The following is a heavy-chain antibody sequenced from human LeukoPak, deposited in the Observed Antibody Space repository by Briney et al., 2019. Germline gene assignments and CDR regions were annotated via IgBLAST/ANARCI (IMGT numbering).Heavy chain of an antibody. D-gene: IGHD3-10*01. CDR2: IYTSGST. CDR1: GGSISSYY. V-gene: IGHV4-4*09. J-gene: IGHJ4*02. CDR3: ARQGDYYGSGDHFDY. Sequence: SETLSLTCTVSGGSISSYYGSWIRQPPGKGLEWIGYIYTSGSTNYNPSLKSRVTISVDTSKNQFSLKLSSVTAADTAVYYCARQGDYYGSGDHFDYWGQGTLVTVSS.